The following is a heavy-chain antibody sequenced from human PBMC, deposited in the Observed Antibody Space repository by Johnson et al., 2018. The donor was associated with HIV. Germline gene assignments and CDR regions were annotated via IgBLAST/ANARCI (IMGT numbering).Heavy chain of an antibody. CDR3: AKTRLRFLEWYDAFDI. D-gene: IGHD3-3*01. V-gene: IGHV3-33*06. CDR2: MWYDGSNK. Sequence: QVQLVESGGGVVQPGRSLRLSCAASGFTFSTYGMHWVRQAPGKGLEWVAVMWYDGSNKYYADSVKGRFTISRDNSKHTLYLQMNSLRAEDTAVYYCAKTRLRFLEWYDAFDIWGQGTMVTVSS. CDR1: GFTFSTYG. J-gene: IGHJ3*02.